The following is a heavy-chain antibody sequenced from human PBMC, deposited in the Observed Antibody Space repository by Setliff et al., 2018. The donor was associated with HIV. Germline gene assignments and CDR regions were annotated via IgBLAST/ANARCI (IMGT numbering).Heavy chain of an antibody. Sequence: PGESLKISCTGSGYSFSNHWIGWVRQMPGRGLEWVAIIYPQDSVTRYSPSFEGHVTISADTSRYTAYLQWRALKASDTAMYYCARHTIDISLLVVQDPGPFDLWGRGTMVTVSS. J-gene: IGHJ3*01. D-gene: IGHD3-3*02. CDR3: ARHTIDISLLVVQDPGPFDL. CDR1: GYSFSNHW. CDR2: IYPQDSVT. V-gene: IGHV5-51*01.